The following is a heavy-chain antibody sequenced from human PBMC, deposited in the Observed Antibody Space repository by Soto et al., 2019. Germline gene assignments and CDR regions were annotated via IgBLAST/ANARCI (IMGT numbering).Heavy chain of an antibody. CDR3: ARGLAGATNYYYYGMDV. V-gene: IGHV1-69*01. CDR2: IIPIFGTA. J-gene: IGHJ6*02. CDR1: GGTFSSYA. D-gene: IGHD1-26*01. Sequence: QVQLVQSGAEVKKPGSSVKVSCKASGGTFSSYAISWVRQAPGQGLEWMGGIIPIFGTANYAQKFQGRVTITADESTSTAYMELSSLRSEDTAVYYCARGLAGATNYYYYGMDVWGQGTTVTVSS.